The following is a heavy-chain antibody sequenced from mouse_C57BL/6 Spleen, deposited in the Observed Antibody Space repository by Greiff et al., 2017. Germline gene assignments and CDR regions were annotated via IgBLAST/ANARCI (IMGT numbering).Heavy chain of an antibody. Sequence: VKLQQPGAELVMPGASVKLSCKASGYTFTSYWLHWVKQRPGQGLEWIGEIDPSDIYTNFNQKFKGQSPLTVDKSSSTAYMQLSSLTSEDSAVYYCARCSGPYYFDYWGQGTTLTVSS. D-gene: IGHD3-2*02. J-gene: IGHJ2*01. CDR3: ARCSGPYYFDY. V-gene: IGHV1-69*01. CDR2: IDPSDIYT. CDR1: GYTFTSYW.